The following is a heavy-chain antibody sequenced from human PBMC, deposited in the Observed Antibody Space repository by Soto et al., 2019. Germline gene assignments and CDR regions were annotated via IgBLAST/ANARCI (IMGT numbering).Heavy chain of an antibody. D-gene: IGHD3-9*01. J-gene: IGHJ4*02. CDR1: GGTFSSYA. CDR2: IIPIFGTA. V-gene: IGHV1-69*13. Sequence: SVKVSCKASGGTFSSYAISWVRQAPGQGLEWMGGIIPIFGTANYAQKFQGRVTITADESTSTAYMELSSLRSEDTAVYYCAREERYFDWQYFDYWGQATLVTVSS. CDR3: AREERYFDWQYFDY.